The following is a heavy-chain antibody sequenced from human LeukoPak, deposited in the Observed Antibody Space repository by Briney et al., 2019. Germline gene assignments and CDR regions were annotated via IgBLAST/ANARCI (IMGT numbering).Heavy chain of an antibody. CDR2: INSDGSST. D-gene: IGHD3-3*01. V-gene: IGHV3-74*01. CDR1: GFTFSSYW. CDR3: ARDRDFWSGHPADY. Sequence: PGGSLRLSCAASGFTFSSYWMHWVRQAPGKGLVWVSRINSDGSSTSCADSVKGRFTISRDNAKNSLYLQMNSLRAEDTAVYYCARDRDFWSGHPADYWGQGTLVTVSS. J-gene: IGHJ4*02.